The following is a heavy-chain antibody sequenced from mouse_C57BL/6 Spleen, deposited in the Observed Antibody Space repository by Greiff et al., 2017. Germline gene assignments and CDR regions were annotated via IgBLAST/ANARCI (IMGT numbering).Heavy chain of an antibody. J-gene: IGHJ1*03. CDR1: GYAFSSSW. V-gene: IGHV1-82*01. CDR2: IYPGDGDT. D-gene: IGHD1-1*01. Sequence: QVQLKESGPELVKPGASVKISCKASGYAFSSSWMNWVKQRPGKGLEWIGRIYPGDGDTNYNGNFKGKATLTADKSSSTAYMQLSILTSEDSAVYFCARLITTVVATRYFDVWGTGTTLTVSS. CDR3: ARLITTVVATRYFDV.